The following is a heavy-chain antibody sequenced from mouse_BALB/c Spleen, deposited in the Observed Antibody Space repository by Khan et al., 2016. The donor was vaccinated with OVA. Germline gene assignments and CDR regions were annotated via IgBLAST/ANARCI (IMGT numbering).Heavy chain of an antibody. Sequence: EVQLVESGGGLVQPGGSRKLSCAASGFTFSSYGMHWVRQAPEKGLEWVAYISGDSSTIYYADTVKGRFTISRENPKNTLFLQMTSLMSEDTAMYYCATSYYDGYYFDYWGPGTTLTVSS. D-gene: IGHD1-1*01. J-gene: IGHJ2*01. CDR1: GFTFSSYG. CDR3: ATSYYDGYYFDY. CDR2: ISGDSSTI. V-gene: IGHV5-17*02.